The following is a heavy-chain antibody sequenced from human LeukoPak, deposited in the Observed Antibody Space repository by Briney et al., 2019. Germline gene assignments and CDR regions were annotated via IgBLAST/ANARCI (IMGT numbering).Heavy chain of an antibody. V-gene: IGHV4-31*03. CDR1: GGSISSGGYY. Sequence: PSETLSLTCTVSGGSISSGGYYWSWIPQPPGKGLEWIGYIYYSGNTYYNPSLKSRVTISVDTSKNQFSLKLSSVTAADTAVYYCARSLGRIVVVRAAIDAWAAFDIWGQGTMVTVSS. D-gene: IGHD2-2*02. CDR3: ARSLGRIVVVRAAIDAWAAFDI. J-gene: IGHJ3*02. CDR2: IYYSGNT.